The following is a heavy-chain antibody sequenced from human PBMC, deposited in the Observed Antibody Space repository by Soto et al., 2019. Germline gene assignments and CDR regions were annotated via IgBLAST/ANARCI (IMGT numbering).Heavy chain of an antibody. V-gene: IGHV4-34*01. CDR2: INHSGST. Sequence: SETLSLTCAVYGGSFSGYYWSWIRQPPGKGLEWIGEINHSGSTNYNPSLKSRVTISVDTPKNQFSLKLSSVTAADTAVYYCARERFLGRYYYYYYMDVWGKGTTVTVSS. CDR1: GGSFSGYY. CDR3: ARERFLGRYYYYYYMDV. J-gene: IGHJ6*03.